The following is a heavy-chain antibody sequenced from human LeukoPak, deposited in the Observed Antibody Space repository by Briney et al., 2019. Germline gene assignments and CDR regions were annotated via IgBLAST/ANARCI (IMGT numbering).Heavy chain of an antibody. CDR3: ARLYGGNGDY. CDR2: IYYSGST. J-gene: IGHJ4*02. V-gene: IGHV4-59*08. CDR1: GGSISSYY. D-gene: IGHD2-15*01. Sequence: SETLSLTCTVSGGSISSYYWSWIRQPPGKRLEWIGCIYYSGSTNYNPSLKSRVTMSVDTSKNQSSLKLSSVTAADTAVYYCARLYGGNGDYWGQGTLVTVSS.